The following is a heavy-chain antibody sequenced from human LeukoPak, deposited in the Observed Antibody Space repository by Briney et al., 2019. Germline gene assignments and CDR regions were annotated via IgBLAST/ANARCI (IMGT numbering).Heavy chain of an antibody. J-gene: IGHJ4*02. D-gene: IGHD5-24*01. V-gene: IGHV3-23*01. CDR1: GFTFSSYA. CDR3: AKVDDGYNSVNNFDY. CDR2: ISGSGGST. Sequence: GGSPRLSCAASGFTFSSYAMSWVRQAPGKGLEWVSAISGSGGSTYYADSVKGRFTISRDNSKNTLYLQMNSLRAEDTAVYYCAKVDDGYNSVNNFDYWGQGTLVTVSS.